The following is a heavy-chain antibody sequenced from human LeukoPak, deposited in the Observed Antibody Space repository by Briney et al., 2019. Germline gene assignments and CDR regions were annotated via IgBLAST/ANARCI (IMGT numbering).Heavy chain of an antibody. V-gene: IGHV4-39*01. Sequence: TSETLSLTCTVSVSSISSGGYYWGWIRQPPGKGLEWIGRIYYSGCTHYTPSLQSSITISVDTSKNQFSLKLSSVTAADAAVYYCASPGGGPTDYGGQGTLVTVSS. CDR2: IYYSGCT. CDR1: VSSISSGGYY. D-gene: IGHD3-16*01. CDR3: ASPGGGPTDY. J-gene: IGHJ4*02.